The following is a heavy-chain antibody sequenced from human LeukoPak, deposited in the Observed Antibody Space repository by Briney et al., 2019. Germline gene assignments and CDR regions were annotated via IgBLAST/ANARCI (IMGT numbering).Heavy chain of an antibody. Sequence: GGSLRLSCAASGFTFSGSAMHWVRQASGKGLEWVGRIRSKANSYATAYAASVKGRFTISRDDSKNTAYLQMNSLKTEDTAVYYCTSRTRIAAAGHIRDFDYWGQGTLVTVSS. CDR1: GFTFSGSA. CDR3: TSRTRIAAAGHIRDFDY. D-gene: IGHD6-13*01. J-gene: IGHJ4*02. CDR2: IRSKANSYAT. V-gene: IGHV3-73*01.